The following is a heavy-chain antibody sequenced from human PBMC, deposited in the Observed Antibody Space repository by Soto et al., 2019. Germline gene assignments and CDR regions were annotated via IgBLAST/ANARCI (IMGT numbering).Heavy chain of an antibody. CDR3: AKDTYYYDSSGQGGDY. V-gene: IGHV3-30*18. J-gene: IGHJ4*02. CDR1: GFTFSSYG. CDR2: ISYDGSNK. D-gene: IGHD3-22*01. Sequence: GGSLRLSCAASGFTFSSYGMHWVRQAPGKGLEWVAVISYDGSNKYYADSVKGRFTISRDNSKNTLYLQMNSLRAEDTAVYYCAKDTYYYDSSGQGGDYWGQGTLVTVSS.